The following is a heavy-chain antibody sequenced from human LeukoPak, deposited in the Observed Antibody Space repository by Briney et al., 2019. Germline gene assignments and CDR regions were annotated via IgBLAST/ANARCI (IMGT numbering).Heavy chain of an antibody. CDR1: GGSISSHY. D-gene: IGHD6-13*01. CDR2: IYYTGRT. Sequence: SETLSLTCTVSGGSISSHYWSWIRQPPGKGLEWIGYIYYTGRTNYNPSLKSRVTISVDTSKNQFSLRLSSMTAADTAMYYCVRQSEAAGTFWFDPWGQGTLVTASS. CDR3: VRQSEAAGTFWFDP. J-gene: IGHJ5*02. V-gene: IGHV4-59*08.